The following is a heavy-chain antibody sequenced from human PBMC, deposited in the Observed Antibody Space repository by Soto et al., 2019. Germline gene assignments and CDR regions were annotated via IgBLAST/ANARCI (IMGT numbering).Heavy chain of an antibody. CDR3: AKPIVAATTDFDY. Sequence: QVQLVQSGAEVKKPGSSVKVSCKASGGTFSSYTISWVRQAPGQGLEWMGRIIPILGIANYAQKFQGRVTIDAAKSTSPAYMELSSLRSEDTAVLYCAKPIVAATTDFDYWGQGSLVTVSS. CDR1: GGTFSSYT. J-gene: IGHJ4*02. CDR2: IIPILGIA. D-gene: IGHD5-12*01. V-gene: IGHV1-69*02.